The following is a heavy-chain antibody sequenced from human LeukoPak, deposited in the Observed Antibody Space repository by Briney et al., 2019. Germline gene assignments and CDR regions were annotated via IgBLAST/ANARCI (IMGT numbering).Heavy chain of an antibody. D-gene: IGHD3-10*01. CDR1: GFIFSSYT. V-gene: IGHV3-21*01. CDR2: ISSSSRYK. Sequence: GGSLRLSCSASGFIFSSYTMNWVRQAPGKGLEWVSSISSSSRYKYYADSLKGRFTISRDNAKNSLFLQMNSLRAEDTAVYYCARDRGLYGEVLFDPWGQGTLVTVSS. CDR3: ARDRGLYGEVLFDP. J-gene: IGHJ5*02.